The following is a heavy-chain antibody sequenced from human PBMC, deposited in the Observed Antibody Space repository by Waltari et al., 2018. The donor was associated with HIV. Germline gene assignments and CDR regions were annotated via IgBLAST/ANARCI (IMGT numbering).Heavy chain of an antibody. CDR3: ARGPPNYYDSSGYGY. Sequence: EVQLVESGGGLVQPGGSLRVSCAASGFTFSTYWMSWVRQAPGKGLEWVANRKQDGSEKYYVDSVKGRFTISRDNAKNSLYLQMNSLRAEDTAVYYCARGPPNYYDSSGYGYWGQGTLVTVSS. V-gene: IGHV3-7*01. CDR1: GFTFSTYW. D-gene: IGHD3-22*01. CDR2: RKQDGSEK. J-gene: IGHJ4*02.